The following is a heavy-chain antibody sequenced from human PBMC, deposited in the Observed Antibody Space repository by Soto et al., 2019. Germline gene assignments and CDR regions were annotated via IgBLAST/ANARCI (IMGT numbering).Heavy chain of an antibody. D-gene: IGHD6-13*01. CDR2: IYYSGST. Sequence: SETLSLTCTVSGGSVSSGSYYWSWIRQPPGKGLEWIGYIYYSGSTNYNPSLKSRVTISVDTSKNQFSLKLSSVTAADTAVYYCERGRGYSSSRNWFDPWGQGTLVTVSS. CDR1: GGSVSSGSYY. J-gene: IGHJ5*02. V-gene: IGHV4-61*01. CDR3: ERGRGYSSSRNWFDP.